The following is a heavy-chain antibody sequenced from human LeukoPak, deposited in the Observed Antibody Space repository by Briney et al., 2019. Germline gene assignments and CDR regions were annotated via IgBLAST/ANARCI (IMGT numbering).Heavy chain of an antibody. D-gene: IGHD3-22*01. V-gene: IGHV4-4*02. Sequence: SETLSLTCAVSGGSISSSNWWSWVRQLPGKGLEWIGEIYHSGSTNYNPSLKSRVTISVDTSKNQFSLKLSSVTAADTAVFYCASLTTADAFDIWGQGTMVTVSS. CDR1: GGSISSSNW. CDR2: IYHSGST. J-gene: IGHJ3*02. CDR3: ASLTTADAFDI.